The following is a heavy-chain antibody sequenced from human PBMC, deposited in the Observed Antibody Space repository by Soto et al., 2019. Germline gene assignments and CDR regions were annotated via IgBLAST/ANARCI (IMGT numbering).Heavy chain of an antibody. Sequence: QVQLQESGPGLVKPSQTLSLTCTVSGGSISSGGYYWSWIRQHPGKGLEWIGYIYYSGSTYYNPSPQRHVTPSVDTPKSHSSLKLSSVPAADTAVYHCARGLAAAGTVGCFDTGGQGTLVTVSS. D-gene: IGHD6-13*01. V-gene: IGHV4-31*01. CDR1: GGSISSGGYY. J-gene: IGHJ5*02. CDR3: ARGLAAAGTVGCFDT. CDR2: IYYSGST.